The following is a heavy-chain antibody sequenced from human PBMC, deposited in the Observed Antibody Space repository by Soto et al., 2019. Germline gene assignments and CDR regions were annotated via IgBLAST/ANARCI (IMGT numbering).Heavy chain of an antibody. V-gene: IGHV4-59*01. CDR2: IYYSGST. CDR1: GGSISSYY. D-gene: IGHD3-10*01. CDR3: ARDQGSERGSGSYSSYYGMDV. Sequence: PSETLSLTCTVSGGSISSYYWSWIRQPPGKGLEWIGYIYYSGSTNYNPSLKSRVTISVDTSKNQFSLKLSSVTAADTAVYYCARDQGSERGSGSYSSYYGMDVWGQGTTVPVS. J-gene: IGHJ6*02.